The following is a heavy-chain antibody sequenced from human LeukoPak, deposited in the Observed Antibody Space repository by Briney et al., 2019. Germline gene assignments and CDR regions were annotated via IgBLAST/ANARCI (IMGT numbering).Heavy chain of an antibody. V-gene: IGHV3-64D*06. J-gene: IGHJ4*02. CDR1: GFTFSSYA. D-gene: IGHD3-22*01. CDR2: ISSNGGST. CDR3: VKDSEDGITMIVVVMAGGLVD. Sequence: GSLILSCSASGFTFSSYAMHWVRQAPGKGLEYVSAISSNGGSTYYADSVKGRFTISSDNSKNTLYLQMSSLRAKDTAVYYCVKDSEDGITMIVVVMAGGLVDWGQGTLVTVSS.